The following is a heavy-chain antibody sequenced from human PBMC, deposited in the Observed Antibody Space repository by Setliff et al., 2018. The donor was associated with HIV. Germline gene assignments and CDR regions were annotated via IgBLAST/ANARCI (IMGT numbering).Heavy chain of an antibody. CDR1: GYSISTAYY. Sequence: PSETLSLTCAVSGYSISTAYYWGWIRQPPGKGLEWIGSVYHSGTTYYNPSLKSRVTISVDMSNNQFSLKVTSVTAADTAVYYCMRGRSITIFGVASFDFWGQGTQVTVSS. CDR3: MRGRSITIFGVASFDF. CDR2: VYHSGTT. J-gene: IGHJ4*02. D-gene: IGHD3-3*01. V-gene: IGHV4-38-2*01.